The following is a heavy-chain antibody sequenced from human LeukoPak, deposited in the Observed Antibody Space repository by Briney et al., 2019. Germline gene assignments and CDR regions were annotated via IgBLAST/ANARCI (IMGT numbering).Heavy chain of an antibody. CDR1: GFTFSSYA. Sequence: QAGGSLRLSCAASGFTFSSYAMSWVRQAPGKGLEWVSAISGSGGSTYYADSVKGRFTISRDNSKNTLYLQMNSLRAEDTAVYYCAKAGYYGSGSYYNVLGNWGQGTLVTVSS. CDR3: AKAGYYGSGSYYNVLGN. J-gene: IGHJ4*02. D-gene: IGHD3-10*01. V-gene: IGHV3-23*01. CDR2: ISGSGGST.